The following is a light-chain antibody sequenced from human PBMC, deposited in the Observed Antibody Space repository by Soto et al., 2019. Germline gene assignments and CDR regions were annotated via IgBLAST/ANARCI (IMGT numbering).Light chain of an antibody. CDR1: QSVSSN. CDR3: QQYNNWPPIS. J-gene: IGKJ5*01. V-gene: IGKV3-15*01. CDR2: GAS. Sequence: SPATLSESPGERATLSCRASQSVSSNLAWYQQKPGQAPRLLIYGASTRATGIPARFSGSGSGTEFTLTISSLQSEDFAVYYCQQYNNWPPISFGQGTRLEIK.